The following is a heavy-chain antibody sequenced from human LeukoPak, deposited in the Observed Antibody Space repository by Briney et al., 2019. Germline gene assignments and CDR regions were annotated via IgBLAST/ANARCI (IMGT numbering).Heavy chain of an antibody. CDR1: GFTFSNYA. CDR3: ARRGWLINFDY. J-gene: IGHJ4*02. Sequence: GGSLRLSCAASGFTFSNYAMSWVRQARGKGLEWVSIISGSGDNTHYADSVKGRFTISRDNSKNTLYLQMKTLRAEDTAIYYCARRGWLINFDYWGQGTLVTVSS. D-gene: IGHD5-12*01. V-gene: IGHV3-23*01. CDR2: ISGSGDNT.